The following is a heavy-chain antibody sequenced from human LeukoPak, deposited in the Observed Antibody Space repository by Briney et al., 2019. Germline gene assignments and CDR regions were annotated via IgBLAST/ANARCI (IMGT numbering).Heavy chain of an antibody. CDR1: GDSMSTYY. CDR3: ARRGGWLRA. V-gene: IGHV4-59*12. J-gene: IGHJ5*02. CDR2: IYNSGST. D-gene: IGHD6-19*01. Sequence: SETLSLTCTVSGDSMSTYYWTWIRQPPGKGLEWIGYIYNSGSTNYNPSLKSRVTISVDTSKNQFSLKLSSVTAADTAVYYCARRGGWLRAWGQGTLVTVSS.